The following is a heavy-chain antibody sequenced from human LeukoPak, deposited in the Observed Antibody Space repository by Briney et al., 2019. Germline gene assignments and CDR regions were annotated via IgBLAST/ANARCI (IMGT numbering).Heavy chain of an antibody. D-gene: IGHD5-18*01. CDR2: IWYDGSNK. CDR1: GFTFSSYG. Sequence: PGGSLRLSCAASGFTFSSYGMHWVRQAPGKGLEWVAVIWYDGSNKYYADSVKGRFTISRDNSKNTLYLQMNSLRAEDTAVYYCARVGGYSYGQPRYYYYGMDVWGKGTTVTVSS. J-gene: IGHJ6*04. CDR3: ARVGGYSYGQPRYYYYGMDV. V-gene: IGHV3-33*01.